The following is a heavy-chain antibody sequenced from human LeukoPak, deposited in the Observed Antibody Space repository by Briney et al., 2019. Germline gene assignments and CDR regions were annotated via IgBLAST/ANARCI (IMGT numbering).Heavy chain of an antibody. CDR3: ARIPPGELDAFDI. J-gene: IGHJ3*02. V-gene: IGHV2-26*01. D-gene: IGHD7-27*01. Sequence: ESGPTLVNPTETLTLTCTVSGFSLSNARMGVSWIRQPPGKALEWLAHIFSNGEKSYSTSLKSRLTISKDTSRSQVVLTMTNMDPVDTATYYCARIPPGELDAFDIWGQGTMVTVSS. CDR2: IFSNGEK. CDR1: GFSLSNARMG.